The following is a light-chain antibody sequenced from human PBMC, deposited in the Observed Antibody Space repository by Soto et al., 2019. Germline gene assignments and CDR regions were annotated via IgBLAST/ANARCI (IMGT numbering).Light chain of an antibody. J-gene: IGLJ2*01. Sequence: QSVLTQPASMSGSPGQSITISCAGTYSDIGGYDYVSWYQQHPGKTPKIIIFEVTTRPLGVSNRFSGSKSGNTASLTISRVEAGDEADYYCQVWDSSSGVVFGGGTKLTVL. CDR2: EVT. V-gene: IGLV2-14*01. CDR1: YSDIGGYDY. CDR3: QVWDSSSGVV.